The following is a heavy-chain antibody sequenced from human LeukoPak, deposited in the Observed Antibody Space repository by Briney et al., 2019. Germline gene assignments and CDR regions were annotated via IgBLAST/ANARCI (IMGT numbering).Heavy chain of an antibody. V-gene: IGHV1-69*05. D-gene: IGHD2-8*02. J-gene: IGHJ6*03. Sequence: ASVKVSCKASGYTFTSYDINWVRQATGQGLEWRGGIIPIFGTANYAQKFQGRVTITTDESTSTAYMELSSLRSEDTAVYYCARARWGIGYYYYYMDVWGKETTVTVSS. CDR1: GYTFTSYD. CDR3: ARARWGIGYYYYYMDV. CDR2: IIPIFGTA.